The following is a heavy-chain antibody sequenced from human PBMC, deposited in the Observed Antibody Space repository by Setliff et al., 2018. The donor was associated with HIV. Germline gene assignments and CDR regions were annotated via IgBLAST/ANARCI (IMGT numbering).Heavy chain of an antibody. V-gene: IGHV4-39*01. CDR3: ARRRPPPSGLYSAYYMDV. D-gene: IGHD1-26*01. J-gene: IGHJ6*03. CDR2: ISYGGIT. CDR1: GGSISSSHDF. Sequence: SETLSLTCTVSGGSISSSHDFWNWIRQPPGKGLEWIGAISYGGITYYNPSLTSRVTISVDTSKNQFSLKLTSVTAADAAVYYCARRRPPPSGLYSAYYMDVWGTGTTVTVSS.